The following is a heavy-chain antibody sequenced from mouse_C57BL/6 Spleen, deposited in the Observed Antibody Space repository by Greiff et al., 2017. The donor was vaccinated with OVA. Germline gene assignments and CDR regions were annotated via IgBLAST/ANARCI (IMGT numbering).Heavy chain of an antibody. V-gene: IGHV1-64*01. J-gene: IGHJ4*01. Sequence: QVQLQQPGAELVKPGASVKLSCKASGYTFTSYWMHWVKQRPGQGLEWIGMIHPNSGSNNYNEKFKSKATLTVDKSSSTAYMQLSSLTSEDSAVYYCAYYDYDSYAMDYWGQGTSVTVSS. CDR1: GYTFTSYW. CDR2: IHPNSGSN. CDR3: AYYDYDSYAMDY. D-gene: IGHD2-4*01.